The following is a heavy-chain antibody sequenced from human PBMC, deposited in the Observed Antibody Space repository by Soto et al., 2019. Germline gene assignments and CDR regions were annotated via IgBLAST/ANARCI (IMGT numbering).Heavy chain of an antibody. CDR1: GFTFSSYS. CDR3: ARGSSKWAYYFDF. Sequence: GGSLRLSCAASGFTFSSYSLNWVRQAPGKGLERVSYITSSGTTVYYADSVRGRFTISRDNAKNSLYLQMNSLRDDDTAVYYCARGSSKWAYYFDFWGQGTLGTVSS. D-gene: IGHD6-13*01. J-gene: IGHJ4*02. V-gene: IGHV3-48*02. CDR2: ITSSGTTV.